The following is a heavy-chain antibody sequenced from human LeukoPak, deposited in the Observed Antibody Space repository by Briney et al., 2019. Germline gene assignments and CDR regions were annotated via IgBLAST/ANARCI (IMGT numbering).Heavy chain of an antibody. CDR3: ARGMGATTQSLFDQ. CDR2: IGTAGDT. D-gene: IGHD1-26*01. V-gene: IGHV3-13*04. CDR1: GFTFSSYD. J-gene: IGHJ4*02. Sequence: GGSLTLFCAASGFTFSSYDMHWARQATGKGLEWVSGIGTAGDTYYPGSVKGRFTISRENAKNSLYLQMNSLRAGDTAVYYCARGMGATTQSLFDQWGQGTLVTVSS.